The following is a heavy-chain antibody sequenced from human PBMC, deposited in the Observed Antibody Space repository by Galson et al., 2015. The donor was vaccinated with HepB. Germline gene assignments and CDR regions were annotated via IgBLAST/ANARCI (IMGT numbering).Heavy chain of an antibody. J-gene: IGHJ6*03. CDR2: INHGNGKT. CDR1: GYTFTRYY. CDR3: ARGSVETPGYYYYYMDV. V-gene: IGHV1-46*01. Sequence: SVKVSCKASGYTFTRYYVHWLRQAPGQRPEWMGQINHGNGKTEFAQDFEDRVIITSDKSESTVYMDLSSVRQDDTAVYYCARGSVETPGYYYYYMDVGGKGTTVTFSS.